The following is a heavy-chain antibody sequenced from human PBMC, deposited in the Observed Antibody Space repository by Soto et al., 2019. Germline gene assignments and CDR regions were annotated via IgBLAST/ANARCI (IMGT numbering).Heavy chain of an antibody. V-gene: IGHV1-69*01. CDR3: ARCRRETPYDISGYYFDN. CDR1: GGSITSYI. D-gene: IGHD3-22*01. CDR2: VIPVFGTI. J-gene: IGHJ4*02. Sequence: QVQLAQSGAEVKKPGSSVKVSCKFSGGSITSYIVSWVRQAPGQGLEWMGGVIPVFGTIDYAQKFQGRLTITADETTTTVSMERKSLRSEDTALYFCARCRRETPYDISGYYFDNWGQGTLVSVSS.